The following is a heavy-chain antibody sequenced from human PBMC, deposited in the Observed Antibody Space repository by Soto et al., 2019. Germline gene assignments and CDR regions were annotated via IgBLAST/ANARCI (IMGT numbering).Heavy chain of an antibody. CDR1: GFTFSSYV. CDR3: VRDQRGYYYDSSGYTPFDY. D-gene: IGHD3-22*01. Sequence: GGSLRLSCAASGFTFSSYVMHWVRQAQGKGLEWVAVISYDGSNKYYADSVKGRFTISRDNSKNTLYLQMNSLRAEDTAVYYCVRDQRGYYYDSSGYTPFDYWGQGTLVTVSS. V-gene: IGHV3-30-3*01. J-gene: IGHJ4*02. CDR2: ISYDGSNK.